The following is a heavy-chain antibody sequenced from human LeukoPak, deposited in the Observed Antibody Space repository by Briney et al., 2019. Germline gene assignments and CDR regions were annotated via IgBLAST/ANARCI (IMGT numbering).Heavy chain of an antibody. D-gene: IGHD3-22*01. CDR2: ISAYNGNT. CDR1: GGTFSSYA. Sequence: ASVTVSCKASGGTFSSYAISWVRQAPGQGLEWMGWISAYNGNTNYAQKLQGRVTMTTDTSTSTAYMELRSLRSDDTAVYYCARAFSHRPLDSSGYNGMGVWGQGTTVTVSS. CDR3: ARAFSHRPLDSSGYNGMGV. J-gene: IGHJ6*02. V-gene: IGHV1-18*01.